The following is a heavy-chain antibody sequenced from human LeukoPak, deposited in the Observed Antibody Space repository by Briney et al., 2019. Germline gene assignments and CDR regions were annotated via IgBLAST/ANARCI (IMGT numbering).Heavy chain of an antibody. Sequence: GASVKVSCKASGGTFISYAIGWVRQAPGQGLEWMGGIIPIFGTANYAQKFQGRVTITADESTSTAYMELSSLRSEDTAVYYCAREHDYGDYGGWFDPWGQGTLVTVSS. CDR1: GGTFISYA. CDR2: IIPIFGTA. V-gene: IGHV1-69*13. D-gene: IGHD4-17*01. CDR3: AREHDYGDYGGWFDP. J-gene: IGHJ5*02.